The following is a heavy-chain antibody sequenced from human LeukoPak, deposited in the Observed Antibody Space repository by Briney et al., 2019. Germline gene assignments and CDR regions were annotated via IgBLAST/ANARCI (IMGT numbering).Heavy chain of an antibody. CDR3: ARVSEVAARLKNWFDP. V-gene: IGHV1-2*02. CDR1: GYTFTGYY. J-gene: IGHJ5*02. D-gene: IGHD6-6*01. CDR2: INPNSGGT. Sequence: SVKVSCKASGYTFTGYYMHWVRQAPGQGLEWMGWINPNSGGTNYAQKFQGRVTMTRDTSISTAYMELSRLRSDDTAVYYCARVSEVAARLKNWFDPWGQGTLVTVSS.